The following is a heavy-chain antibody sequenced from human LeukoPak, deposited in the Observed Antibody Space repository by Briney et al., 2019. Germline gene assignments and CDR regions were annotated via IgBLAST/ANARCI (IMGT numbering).Heavy chain of an antibody. CDR2: IFYTGST. D-gene: IGHD1-1*01. V-gene: IGHV4-31*03. CDR1: GGSLSSGSSY. J-gene: IGHJ4*02. CDR3: ARVGIISEPTATFYFDY. Sequence: KASETLSLTCTVSGGSLSSGSSYWSWIRQHPGEGLEWIGYIFYTGSTYYNPSLNSRINISVVTSKNQFSLQLSSVTAADTAVYYCARVGIISEPTATFYFDYWGQGTLVTVSS.